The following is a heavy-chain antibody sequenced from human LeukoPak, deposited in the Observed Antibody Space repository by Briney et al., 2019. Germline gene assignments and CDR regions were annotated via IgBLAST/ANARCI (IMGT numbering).Heavy chain of an antibody. Sequence: PGGSLRLSCAASGFTFSSYAMSWVRQAPGKGLEWVSAISGSGGSTYYADSVKGRFTISRDNSKNTLYLQMNSLRAEDTAVYYCAKDRWEWFGELLSFDYWGQGTLVTVSS. CDR3: AKDRWEWFGELLSFDY. J-gene: IGHJ4*02. V-gene: IGHV3-23*01. CDR2: ISGSGGST. CDR1: GFTFSSYA. D-gene: IGHD3-10*01.